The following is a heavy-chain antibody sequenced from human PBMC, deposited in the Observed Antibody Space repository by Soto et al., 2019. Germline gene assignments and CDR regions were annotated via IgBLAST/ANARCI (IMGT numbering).Heavy chain of an antibody. CDR1: GFTFGNYG. V-gene: IGHV3-23*01. J-gene: IGHJ4*01. CDR3: AKRLEISTSYFFDS. D-gene: IGHD1-1*01. Sequence: GGSLRLSCAASGFTFGNYGMVWVRQAPGKGLERVSGVSGSGSSTYYIDSVKGRLTISRDNSKNTVYLQMDSLRAEDTAIYYCAKRLEISTSYFFDSWGHGTLVTVSS. CDR2: VSGSGSST.